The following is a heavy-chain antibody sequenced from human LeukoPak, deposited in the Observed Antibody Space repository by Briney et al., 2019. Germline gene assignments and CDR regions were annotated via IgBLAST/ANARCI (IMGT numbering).Heavy chain of an antibody. CDR1: GFTFSTYW. CDR3: ARGSSSWHFDY. V-gene: IGHV3-74*01. Sequence: GGSLRLSCAASGFTFSTYWMHWVRQAPGKGLVWVSRISSDGSITSYADSVKGRFTISRDNAKNTLYLQMNSLRAEDMAVYYCARGSSSWHFDYWGQRTLVTVSS. J-gene: IGHJ4*02. CDR2: ISSDGSIT. D-gene: IGHD6-13*01.